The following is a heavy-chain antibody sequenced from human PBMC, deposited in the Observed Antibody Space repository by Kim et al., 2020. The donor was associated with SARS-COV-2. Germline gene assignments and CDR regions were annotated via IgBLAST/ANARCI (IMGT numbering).Heavy chain of an antibody. CDR3: ARMGPSGTGAFDM. J-gene: IGHJ3*02. Sequence: SVKVSCKASGGTFSSSGISWVRQAPGQGPEWMGGIIPFFGTADYAQNFQGRVTLNADESTSTVYMELNSLRSEDTAVYYCARMGPSGTGAFDMWGQGTRVTVS. V-gene: IGHV1-69*13. CDR2: IIPFFGTA. CDR1: GGTFSSSG. D-gene: IGHD1-1*01.